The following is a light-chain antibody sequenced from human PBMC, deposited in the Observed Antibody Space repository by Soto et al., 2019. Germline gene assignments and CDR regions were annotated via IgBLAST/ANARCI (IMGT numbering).Light chain of an antibody. J-gene: IGKJ5*01. V-gene: IGKV1-33*01. CDR1: QDISDY. CDR2: DAS. Sequence: DIQMTQSPSSLSASVGDRVTITCQASQDISDYVKWYQQKPGKPPKVLIYDASNVEAGVPSRFSGSGSGTDFTFTISSLQSEDFAVYYCQQYNNWPPITFGQGTRLEIK. CDR3: QQYNNWPPIT.